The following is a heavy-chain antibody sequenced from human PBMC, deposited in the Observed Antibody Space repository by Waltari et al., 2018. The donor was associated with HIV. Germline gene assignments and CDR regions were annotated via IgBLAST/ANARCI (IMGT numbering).Heavy chain of an antibody. CDR1: GIAFDLLT. D-gene: IGHD1-1*01. CDR3: VGDRTSLTTGDFDS. CDR2: ISRGSSFS. V-gene: IGHV3-21*02. Sequence: ELVESGGGLFKPGQSLRLSCNASGIAFDLLTLTWVRQAPGRGLEWVASISRGSSFSYYSDSFKGRISISRDNAKKSLFLQMNSLTADDTGLYFCVGDRTSLTTGDFDSWGQGVPVIVSS. J-gene: IGHJ4*02.